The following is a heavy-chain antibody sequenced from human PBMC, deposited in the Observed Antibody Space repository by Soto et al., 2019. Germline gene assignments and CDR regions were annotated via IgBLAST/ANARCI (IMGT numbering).Heavy chain of an antibody. Sequence: GGSLRLSCAASGFTFSDYYMSWIRQAPGKGLEWISYISGSNSYTNYAASVKGRFTISRDNAKNSLYLQMNSLRAEDTAMYYCARSRYSYGLPDYWGQGTLVTVSS. CDR1: GFTFSDYY. CDR3: ARSRYSYGLPDY. J-gene: IGHJ4*02. CDR2: ISGSNSYT. V-gene: IGHV3-11*03. D-gene: IGHD5-18*01.